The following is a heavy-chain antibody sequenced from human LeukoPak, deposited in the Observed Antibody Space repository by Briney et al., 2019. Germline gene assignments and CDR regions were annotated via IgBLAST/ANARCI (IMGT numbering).Heavy chain of an antibody. CDR3: ARREVDCISATCPNWFDP. V-gene: IGHV5-51*01. D-gene: IGHD2-2*01. Sequence: AGESLKISCKGSGYSFTSYWIGWVRQMPGKGLEWMGIIYPGDSDTRYSPSFQGQVTISADKSISTAYLLWSSLKASDTAMYYCARREVDCISATCPNWFDPWGQGTLVTVSS. J-gene: IGHJ5*02. CDR2: IYPGDSDT. CDR1: GYSFTSYW.